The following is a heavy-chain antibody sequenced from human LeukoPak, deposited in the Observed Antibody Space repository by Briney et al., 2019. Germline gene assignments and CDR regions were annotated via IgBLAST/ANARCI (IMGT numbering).Heavy chain of an antibody. CDR3: ARHNVYCRGGRCYPDWFDP. J-gene: IGHJ5*02. CDR1: GFTFSSSA. V-gene: IGHV4-31*02. Sequence: LRLSCTASGFTFSSSAMNWVRQAPGKGLEWIGHIYYSGSASYNPSLKSRLTISVDTSKNQFSLKLTSVTAADTAVYYCARHNVYCRGGRCYPDWFDPWGLGTLVTVSS. CDR2: IYYSGSA. D-gene: IGHD2-15*01.